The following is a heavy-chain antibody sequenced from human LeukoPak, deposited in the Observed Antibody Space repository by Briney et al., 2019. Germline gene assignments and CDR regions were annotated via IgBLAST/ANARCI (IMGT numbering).Heavy chain of an antibody. D-gene: IGHD6-13*01. J-gene: IGHJ4*02. CDR1: GFTFSSSW. Sequence: PGGSLRLSCAASGFTFSSSWMSWVRQAPGKGLEWVAVIWYDGSNKYYADSVKGRFTISRDNSKDTLYLQMNSLRAEDTAVYYCARVYSSSWYFVDYWGQGTLVTVSS. CDR3: ARVYSSSWYFVDY. V-gene: IGHV3-33*08. CDR2: IWYDGSNK.